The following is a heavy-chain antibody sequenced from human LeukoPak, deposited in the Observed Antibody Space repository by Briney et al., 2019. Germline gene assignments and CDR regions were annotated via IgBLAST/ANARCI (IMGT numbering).Heavy chain of an antibody. V-gene: IGHV3-9*01. CDR2: ISWNSGSI. Sequence: GRSLRLSFAASGFTFDDYAMHWVRRAPGKGLEWVSGISWNSGSIGYADSVKGRFTISRDNAKNSLYLQMNSLRAEDTALYYCAKDVVAGTHYYYGMDVWGQGTTVTVSS. D-gene: IGHD6-19*01. CDR1: GFTFDDYA. J-gene: IGHJ6*02. CDR3: AKDVVAGTHYYYGMDV.